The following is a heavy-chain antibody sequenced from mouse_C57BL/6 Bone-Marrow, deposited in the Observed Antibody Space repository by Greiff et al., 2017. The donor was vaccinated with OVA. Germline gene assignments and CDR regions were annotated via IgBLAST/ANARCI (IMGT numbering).Heavy chain of an antibody. Sequence: QVQLQQSGAELAKPGASVKLSCKASGYTFTSYWMHWVKQRPGQGLEWIGYINPSSGYTKYNQKFKDKATLTADKSSSTAYMQLSSLTYEDSAVYYCAREAPPRRGSSYWFAYWGQGTLVTVSA. V-gene: IGHV1-7*01. CDR3: AREAPPRRGSSYWFAY. CDR1: GYTFTSYW. J-gene: IGHJ3*01. CDR2: INPSSGYT. D-gene: IGHD1-1*01.